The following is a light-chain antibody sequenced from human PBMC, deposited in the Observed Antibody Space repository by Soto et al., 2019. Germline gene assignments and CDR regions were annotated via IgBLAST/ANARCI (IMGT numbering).Light chain of an antibody. CDR2: LNT. Sequence: QSVLTQPPSASGTPGQRVIISCSGGSSNIGRNPVNWYQKFPGTAPKLLISLNTQRPSGVPDRFSGSKSGTSASLAISGLRSEDDVDYYCAAWDDNVHVFGTGSKVTVL. CDR1: SSNIGRNP. J-gene: IGLJ1*01. V-gene: IGLV1-44*01. CDR3: AAWDDNVHV.